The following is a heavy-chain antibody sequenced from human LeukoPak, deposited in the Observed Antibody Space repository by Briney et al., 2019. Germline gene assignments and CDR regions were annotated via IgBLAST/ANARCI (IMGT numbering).Heavy chain of an antibody. D-gene: IGHD5-12*01. V-gene: IGHV3-7*01. CDR1: GFTFSKYW. CDR2: IKQDGSAK. J-gene: IGHJ3*02. CDR3: ARVNPLVAPGALDI. Sequence: PGGSLRLSCVASGFTFSKYWMTWVRQAPGKGLAWVANIKQDGSAKYYMDSVKGRFAFSRDNAKNSLYLRMNSLGAEDTAVYYCARVNPLVAPGALDIWGQGTMVAVSS.